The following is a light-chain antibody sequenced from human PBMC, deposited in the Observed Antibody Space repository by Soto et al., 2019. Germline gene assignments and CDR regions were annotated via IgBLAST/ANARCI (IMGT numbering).Light chain of an antibody. Sequence: EIVMTQSPATLSVSPGEGATLSCRASENVDTNLAWYQHKPGQAPRLLIYDASNRATGIPARFSGSGSGTDFTLTISSLEPEDSAVYYCQQRHMWPITFGQGTRLEIK. J-gene: IGKJ5*01. CDR1: ENVDTN. CDR3: QQRHMWPIT. V-gene: IGKV3-11*01. CDR2: DAS.